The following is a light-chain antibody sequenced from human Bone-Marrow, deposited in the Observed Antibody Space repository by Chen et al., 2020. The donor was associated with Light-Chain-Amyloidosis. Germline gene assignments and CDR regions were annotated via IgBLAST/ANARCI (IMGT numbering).Light chain of an antibody. V-gene: IGLV2-14*01. J-gene: IGLJ3*02. CDR3: SSYTSSSTWV. CDR1: SSDVGGYNY. Sequence: QSALTQPASVSGSPGQSIPISCTGTSSDVGGYNYVSWYQQHPGKAPKLMIYDVSNRPSGVSNRCSGSKSGNTASLSISGLQAEEEADYYCSSYTSSSTWVFGGGTKLTVL. CDR2: DVS.